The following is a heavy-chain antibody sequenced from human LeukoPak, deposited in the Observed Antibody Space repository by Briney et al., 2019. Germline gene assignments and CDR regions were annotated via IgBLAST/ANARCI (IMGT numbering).Heavy chain of an antibody. CDR2: MNPNSGIT. D-gene: IGHD1-26*01. CDR3: ARGYRGRSGSYAYYYYYMDV. V-gene: IGHV1-8*01. CDR1: GYTFTSYD. Sequence: ASVKVSCKASGYTFTSYDINWVRQATGQGLEWMGWMNPNSGITGYAQKFQGRVTMTRNTSISTAYMELSSLRSEDTAVYYCARGYRGRSGSYAYYYYYMDVWGKGTTVTVSS. J-gene: IGHJ6*03.